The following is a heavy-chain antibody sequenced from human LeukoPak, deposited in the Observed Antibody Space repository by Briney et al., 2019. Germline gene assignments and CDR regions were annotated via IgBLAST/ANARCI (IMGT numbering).Heavy chain of an antibody. Sequence: PGRSLRLSCAASGFAFPNYWMVWVRQAPGKGLEWVASIGKDGSEKSYVDSVKGRFTISRDNARNSLYLQMSSLRVEDTAVYYCTRDIVYLQLEYWGQGALVTVSS. D-gene: IGHD2-15*01. CDR3: TRDIVYLQLEY. CDR1: GFAFPNYW. CDR2: IGKDGSEK. V-gene: IGHV3-7*01. J-gene: IGHJ4*02.